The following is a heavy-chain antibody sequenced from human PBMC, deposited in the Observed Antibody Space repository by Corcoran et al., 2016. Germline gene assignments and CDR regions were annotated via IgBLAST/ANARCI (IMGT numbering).Heavy chain of an antibody. V-gene: IGHV2-70*01. CDR1: GFSLSTTAMC. Sequence: QVTLRESGPALVKPTQTLTLTCTFSGFSLSTTAMCVSWIRQSQGEALEWLALNDWRDDKFYSTSLRTRLTISQDTSKNQVVLTMTNMDPVDTATDYCARTARYGGKYDYGLDAWGQGTTVTVSS. J-gene: IGHJ6*02. CDR3: ARTARYGGKYDYGLDA. CDR2: NDWRDDK. D-gene: IGHD1-26*01.